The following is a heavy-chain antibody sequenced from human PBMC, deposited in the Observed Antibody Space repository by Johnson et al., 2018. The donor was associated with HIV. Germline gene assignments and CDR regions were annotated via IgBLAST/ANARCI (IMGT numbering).Heavy chain of an antibody. CDR3: ARPSMVQGGPDAFDI. V-gene: IGHV3-7*05. CDR1: GFTFSRYW. Sequence: VLLVESGGGLVQPGGSLRLSCAASGFTFSRYWMSWVRQAPGKGLEWVANIKQDGSEKYYVDSMKGRFTISRDNAKNSLYLQMNSLRAEDTAVYYCARPSMVQGGPDAFDIWGQGTMVTVSS. CDR2: IKQDGSEK. D-gene: IGHD3-10*01. J-gene: IGHJ3*02.